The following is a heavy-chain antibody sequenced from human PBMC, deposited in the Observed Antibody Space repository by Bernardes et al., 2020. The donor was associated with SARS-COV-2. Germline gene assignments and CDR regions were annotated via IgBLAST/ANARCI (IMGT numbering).Heavy chain of an antibody. Sequence: ASVKVSCKASGYTFTGYYMHWVRQAPGQGLEWMGWINPNSGGTNYAQKFQGRVTMTRDTSISTAYMELSRLRSDDTAVYYCARDLSSGRGAPKLRFDPWGQGTLVTVSS. D-gene: IGHD6-25*01. CDR3: ARDLSSGRGAPKLRFDP. V-gene: IGHV1-2*02. CDR1: GYTFTGYY. CDR2: INPNSGGT. J-gene: IGHJ5*02.